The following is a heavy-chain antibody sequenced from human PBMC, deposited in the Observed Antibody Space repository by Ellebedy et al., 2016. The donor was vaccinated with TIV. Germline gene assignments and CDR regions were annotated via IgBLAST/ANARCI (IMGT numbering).Heavy chain of an antibody. CDR2: INPNDDTK. V-gene: IGHV1-46*01. Sequence: AASVKVSCKASGYSFSSYYMHWVRQAPGQGLEWMGIINPNDDTKSYAQNFQGRVTVTRDTSTSTVYMELSSRRSEDTAVYYCARGSGYSYDVCDIWGQGTMVTVSS. D-gene: IGHD5-18*01. CDR3: ARGSGYSYDVCDI. CDR1: GYSFSSYY. J-gene: IGHJ3*02.